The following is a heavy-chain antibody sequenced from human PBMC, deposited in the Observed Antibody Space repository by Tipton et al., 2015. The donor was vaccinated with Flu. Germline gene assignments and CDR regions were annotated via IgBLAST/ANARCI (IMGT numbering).Heavy chain of an antibody. J-gene: IGHJ6*02. CDR1: GYRFSNYW. CDR3: VRHGTGYYYYYGMDV. V-gene: IGHV5-51*01. Sequence: QLVQSGAEVKKPGESLKISCKSSGYRFSNYWLGWVRQMPGKGLEWMGIIYPADSDTRYSPSFQGQVSLSVDKSISTAYLQWSSLKASDTAMYYCVRHGTGYYYYYGMDVWGQGTTVTVSS. D-gene: IGHD1-26*01. CDR2: IYPADSDT.